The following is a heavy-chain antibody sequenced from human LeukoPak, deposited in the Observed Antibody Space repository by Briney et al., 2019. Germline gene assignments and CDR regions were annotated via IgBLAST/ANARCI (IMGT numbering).Heavy chain of an antibody. D-gene: IGHD2-2*01. Sequence: TGGSLRLSCAASGFTFSSYAMSWVRQPPGKGLEWVSGISSGAGSTYYADSVKGRFTISRDNSKNTLYLQINSLRAEDTAVYYCARGSDIVVVPAAGFYSNENGIDYWGQGTLVTVSS. J-gene: IGHJ4*02. CDR2: ISSGAGST. CDR3: ARGSDIVVVPAAGFYSNENGIDY. CDR1: GFTFSSYA. V-gene: IGHV3-23*01.